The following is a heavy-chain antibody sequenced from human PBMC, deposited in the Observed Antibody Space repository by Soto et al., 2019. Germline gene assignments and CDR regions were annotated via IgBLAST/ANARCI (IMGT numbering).Heavy chain of an antibody. CDR2: IKEDASEE. J-gene: IGHJ4*02. D-gene: IGHD2-2*01. Sequence: EVQLVQSGGDLVQPGGSLRLSCVASGFTFSTYWMTWVRQAPGMGLEWVAGIKEDASEEVYVHSVKGRFSISRDNAKNSLYLQLNSLRAEDTAVYYCATAISSPFSNFDSWGQGSLVTVSS. V-gene: IGHV3-7*01. CDR1: GFTFSTYW. CDR3: ATAISSPFSNFDS.